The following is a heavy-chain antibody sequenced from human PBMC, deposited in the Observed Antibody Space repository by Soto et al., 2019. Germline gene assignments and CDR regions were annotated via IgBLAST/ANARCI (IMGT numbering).Heavy chain of an antibody. D-gene: IGHD3-3*01. V-gene: IGHV3-66*01. CDR1: GLTVSNVY. Sequence: EVQLVESGGGLVQPGGSLRLSCAASGLTVSNVYMTWVRQASGKGLEWVSVISSGGNTYYADSVKGRFTISRDNSKNTLYLEMNSLRAGDTAVYYCARDTLGGAYDFCHGGQGTLVTVSS. CDR2: ISSGGNT. J-gene: IGHJ4*02. CDR3: ARDTLGGAYDFCH.